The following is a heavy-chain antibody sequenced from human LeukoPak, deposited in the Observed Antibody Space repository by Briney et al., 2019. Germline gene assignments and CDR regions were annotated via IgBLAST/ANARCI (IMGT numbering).Heavy chain of an antibody. J-gene: IGHJ4*02. D-gene: IGHD6-19*01. V-gene: IGHV4-4*07. CDR2: IYTSGSN. Sequence: RSSATLSLVCTVSGGSVSSYYWSCIRQPAGKGLECIGFIYTSGSNNYNTFLKSRVTIPVEKSKNHFFLKLSSVTAADRAWSSFARELSGAVAGTCCYFDYWGQGTLVTVSS. CDR1: GGSVSSYY. CDR3: ARELSGAVAGTCCYFDY.